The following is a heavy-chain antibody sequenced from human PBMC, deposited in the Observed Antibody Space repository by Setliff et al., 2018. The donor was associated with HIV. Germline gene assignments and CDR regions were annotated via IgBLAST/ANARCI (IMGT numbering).Heavy chain of an antibody. J-gene: IGHJ6*02. V-gene: IGHV1-3*01. CDR1: GYTFTSYA. CDR3: ARDSRGLVPAAIEGSYYYYGMDV. CDR2: INAGNGNT. D-gene: IGHD2-2*02. Sequence: ASVKVSCKASGYTFTSYAMHWVRQAPGQRLEWMGWINAGNGNTKYSQKFQGRVTITRDTSTSTAYMELSSLRSEDTAVYYCARDSRGLVPAAIEGSYYYYGMDVWGQGTTVTVS.